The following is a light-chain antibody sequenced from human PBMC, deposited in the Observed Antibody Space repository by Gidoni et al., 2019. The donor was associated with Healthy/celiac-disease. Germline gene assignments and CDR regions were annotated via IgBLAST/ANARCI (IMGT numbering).Light chain of an antibody. J-gene: IGKJ1*01. CDR3: QQSYSTPWT. CDR2: AAS. CDR1: QSISSY. Sequence: DIQMTQSPSSLSASVGDSVTITCRASQSISSYLSWYQQKPGEAPKLLIYAASSLQSGVPSWFGGSGSGTDFTLTISSLQPEDFATYYCQQSYSTPWTFGQGTKVEIK. V-gene: IGKV1-39*01.